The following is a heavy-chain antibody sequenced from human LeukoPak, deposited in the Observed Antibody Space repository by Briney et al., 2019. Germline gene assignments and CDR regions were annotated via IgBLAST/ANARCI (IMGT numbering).Heavy chain of an antibody. CDR3: AKDLSYGIDV. Sequence: GGSLRLSCAASGFSFSSYAMSWVRQAPGKGLEWVSALSGSGTSTYYVDSVKGRFTISGDNSKNPLYLRMNSLRVEATAIYYCAKDLSYGIDVWGQGTTVTVSS. CDR2: LSGSGTST. CDR1: GFSFSSYA. J-gene: IGHJ6*02. V-gene: IGHV3-23*01.